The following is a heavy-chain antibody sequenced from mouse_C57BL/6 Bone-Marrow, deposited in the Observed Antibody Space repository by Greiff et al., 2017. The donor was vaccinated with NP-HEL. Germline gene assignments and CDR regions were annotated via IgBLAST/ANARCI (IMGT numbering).Heavy chain of an antibody. CDR1: GFTFSSYG. D-gene: IGHD1-1*01. Sequence: EVQLVESGGDLVKPGGSLKLSCAASGFTFSSYGMSWVRQTPDKRLEWVATISSGGSYTYYPDSVKGRFTISRDNAKNTLYLQMSSLKSEDTAMYYCARQPLLRRLGFAYWGQGTLVTVSA. CDR2: ISSGGSYT. J-gene: IGHJ3*01. CDR3: ARQPLLRRLGFAY. V-gene: IGHV5-6*01.